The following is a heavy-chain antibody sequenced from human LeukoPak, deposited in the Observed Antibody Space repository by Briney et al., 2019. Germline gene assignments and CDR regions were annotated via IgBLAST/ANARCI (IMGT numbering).Heavy chain of an antibody. Sequence: GSLRLSCAASGFTFDDYAMHLVRQAPGEGLGGVSLISWDGTSTYYADSVKGRFTISRDNSKNSLSLQMRSLRAEDTALYYCAKENGDGPYFDYWGQGTLVSVSS. CDR1: GFTFDDYA. CDR3: AKENGDGPYFDY. V-gene: IGHV3-43D*03. J-gene: IGHJ4*02. D-gene: IGHD1-1*01. CDR2: ISWDGTST.